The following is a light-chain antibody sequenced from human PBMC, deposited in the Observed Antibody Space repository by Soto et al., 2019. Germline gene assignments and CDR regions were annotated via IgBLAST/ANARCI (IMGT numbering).Light chain of an antibody. CDR2: DAS. Sequence: DIQMTQSPSTLSASVGDRVTITCRASQNVFTWLAWYQHRPGKAPKLLIYDASTLESGVSSRFSGSGSGTEFTLTINSLQTHDFATYYCQQYETYHRTFGQGTKVEVK. CDR3: QQYETYHRT. V-gene: IGKV1-5*01. CDR1: QNVFTW. J-gene: IGKJ1*01.